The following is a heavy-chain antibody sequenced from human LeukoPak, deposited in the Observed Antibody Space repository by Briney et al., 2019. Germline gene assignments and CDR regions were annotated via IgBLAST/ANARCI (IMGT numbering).Heavy chain of an antibody. CDR3: AREEVYAIRDGPKNWFDP. Sequence: GGSLRLSCAASGFTFSSYAMHWVRQAPGKGLEWVAVISYDGSNKYYADSVKGRFTISRDNSKNTLYLQMNSLRAEDMAVYYCAREEVYAIRDGPKNWFDPWGQGTLVTVSS. D-gene: IGHD2-8*01. CDR2: ISYDGSNK. CDR1: GFTFSSYA. V-gene: IGHV3-30-3*01. J-gene: IGHJ5*02.